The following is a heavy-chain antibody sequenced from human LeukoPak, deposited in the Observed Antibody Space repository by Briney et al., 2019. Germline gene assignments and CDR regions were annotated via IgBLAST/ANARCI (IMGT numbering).Heavy chain of an antibody. J-gene: IGHJ4*02. CDR2: ISYDGGNT. CDR3: AKVGLTVTTILDYFDY. D-gene: IGHD4-11*01. CDR1: GFTFSSFG. Sequence: GRSQRLSCAASGFTFSSFGMHWVRQAPGKGLEWVALISYDGGNTYYADSVKGRFTISRDNSKNRLYLQMNSLRADDTAVYYCAKVGLTVTTILDYFDYWGQGTLVTVSS. V-gene: IGHV3-30*18.